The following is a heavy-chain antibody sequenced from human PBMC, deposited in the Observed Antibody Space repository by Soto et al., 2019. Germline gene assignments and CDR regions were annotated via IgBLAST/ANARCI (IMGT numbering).Heavy chain of an antibody. D-gene: IGHD3-3*01. Sequence: QLQLQESGPGLVKPSETLSLTCTVSGGSISSSSYYWGWIRQPPGKGLEWIGSIYYSGSTYYNPSLKSRVTMSVDTSKNQFSLKLSSVTAADTAVYYCARRDRLEWLQPPFDYWGQGTLVTVSS. V-gene: IGHV4-39*01. CDR2: IYYSGST. J-gene: IGHJ4*02. CDR1: GGSISSSSYY. CDR3: ARRDRLEWLQPPFDY.